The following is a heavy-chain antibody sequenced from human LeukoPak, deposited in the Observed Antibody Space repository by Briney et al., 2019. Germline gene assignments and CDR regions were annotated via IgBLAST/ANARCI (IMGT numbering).Heavy chain of an antibody. CDR3: ARSNYYGEMDY. J-gene: IGHJ4*02. CDR2: INHSGST. D-gene: IGHD4-17*01. CDR1: GGSFSGYY. Sequence: SETLSLTCAVYGGSFSGYYWSWIRQPPGKGLEWIGEINHSGSTNYNPSLKSRVTISVDTYKNQFSLKLSTVTAADTAVYYCARSNYYGEMDYWGQGTLVTVSS. V-gene: IGHV4-34*01.